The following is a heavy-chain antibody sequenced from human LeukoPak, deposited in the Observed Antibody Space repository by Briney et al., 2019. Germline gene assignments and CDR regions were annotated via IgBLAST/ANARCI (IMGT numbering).Heavy chain of an antibody. V-gene: IGHV1-18*01. CDR1: GGTFRSYA. Sequence: GASVKVSCKASGGTFRSYAISWVRQAPGQGLEWMGWISVYNGNTNYAQKLQGRVTMTTDTSTSTAYMELRSLRSDDTAVYYCARDQLSRGVWFDPWGQGTLVTVSS. J-gene: IGHJ5*02. CDR2: ISVYNGNT. CDR3: ARDQLSRGVWFDP. D-gene: IGHD1-1*01.